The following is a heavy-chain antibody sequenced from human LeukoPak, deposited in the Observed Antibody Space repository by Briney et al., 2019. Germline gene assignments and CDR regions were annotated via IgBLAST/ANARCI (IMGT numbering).Heavy chain of an antibody. CDR2: ISGSGGST. CDR3: AKGTPMVRGVIKDAFDI. D-gene: IGHD3-10*01. J-gene: IGHJ3*02. CDR1: GFTFSSYA. V-gene: IGHV3-23*01. Sequence: AGGSLRLSCAASGFTFSSYAMSWVRQAPGKGLEWVSAISGSGGSTYYADSVKGRFTISRDNSKNTLYLQMNSLRAEDTAVYYCAKGTPMVRGVIKDAFDIWGQGTMVTVSS.